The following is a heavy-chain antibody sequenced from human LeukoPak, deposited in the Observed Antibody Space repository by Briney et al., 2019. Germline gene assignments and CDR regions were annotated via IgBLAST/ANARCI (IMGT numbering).Heavy chain of an antibody. D-gene: IGHD2-21*02. CDR2: INHSGST. J-gene: IGHJ4*02. CDR1: GGSFSGYY. CDR3: ARGTLAPPSLPYYFDY. Sequence: TSETLSLTCAVYGGSFSGYYWSWIRQPPGKGLEWIGEINHSGSTNYNPSLKSRVTISVDTSKNQFSLKLSSVTAADTAVYYCARGTLAPPSLPYYFDYWGQGTLVTVSS. V-gene: IGHV4-34*01.